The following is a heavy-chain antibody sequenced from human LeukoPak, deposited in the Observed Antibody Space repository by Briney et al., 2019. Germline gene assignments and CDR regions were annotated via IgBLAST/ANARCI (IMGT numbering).Heavy chain of an antibody. CDR2: INHSGST. D-gene: IGHD3-3*01. V-gene: IGHV4-39*07. Sequence: SETLSLTCTVSGGSISSGGYYWSWIRQPPGKGLEWIGEINHSGSTNYNPSLKSRVTISVDTSKNQFSLKLSSVTAADTAVYYCARRYDFWSGYYDYWGQGTLVTVSS. J-gene: IGHJ4*02. CDR3: ARRYDFWSGYYDY. CDR1: GGSISSGGYY.